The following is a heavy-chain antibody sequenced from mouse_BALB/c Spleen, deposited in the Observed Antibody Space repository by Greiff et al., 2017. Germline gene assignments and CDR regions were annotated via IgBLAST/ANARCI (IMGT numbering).Heavy chain of an antibody. CDR1: GFTFSSYA. J-gene: IGHJ4*01. CDR3: ARDEDYYGSRDAMDY. D-gene: IGHD1-1*01. CDR2: ISSGGSYT. V-gene: IGHV5-9-4*01. Sequence: EVKVVESGGGLVKPGGSLKLSCAASGFTFSSYAMSWVRQSPEKRLEWVAEISSGGSYTYYPDTVTGRFTISRDNAKNTLYLEMSSLRSEDTAMYYCARDEDYYGSRDAMDYWGQGTSVTVSS.